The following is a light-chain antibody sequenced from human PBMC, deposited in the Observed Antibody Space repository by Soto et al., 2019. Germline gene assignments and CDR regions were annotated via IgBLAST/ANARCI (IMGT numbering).Light chain of an antibody. CDR1: QSVGNF. CDR2: NAS. J-gene: IGKJ4*01. CDR3: QQYGSAPLT. Sequence: EIVLAQSPATLSLSPGERATLSCRASQSVGNFLAWYQHRPGQAPRLLILNASTRATGIPPRFSGSGSGTDFTLTISGLEPEDFAVYYCQQYGSAPLTFGGGTKVELK. V-gene: IGKV3-11*01.